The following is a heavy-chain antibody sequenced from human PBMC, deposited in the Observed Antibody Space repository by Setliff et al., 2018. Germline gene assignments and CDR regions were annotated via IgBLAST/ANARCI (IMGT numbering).Heavy chain of an antibody. CDR1: GYTFGAHY. D-gene: IGHD3-10*01. J-gene: IGHJ4*02. Sequence: ASVKVSCKASGYTFGAHYIHWVRQATGQGPEWMGWMNPNSGNTGYAQKFQGRVTMTRDTSISTAYMELTNPRSEDTAVYYCARRQGASGTTLYYWGQGTLVTVSS. CDR3: ARRQGASGTTLYY. CDR2: MNPNSGNT. V-gene: IGHV1-8*02.